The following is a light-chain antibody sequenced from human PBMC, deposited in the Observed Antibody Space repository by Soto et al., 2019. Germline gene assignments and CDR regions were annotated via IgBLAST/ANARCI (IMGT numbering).Light chain of an antibody. CDR2: DAS. CDR1: QSIGRNY. Sequence: EIVLTQSPGTLSVSPGERATLSCRASQSIGRNYLAWYQQKPGQAPRLLIYDASSRASGIPDRFSGSASGTDFTLTISRLKPEDFAVYYCHQYASSPLTFGGGAKVETK. V-gene: IGKV3-20*01. J-gene: IGKJ4*01. CDR3: HQYASSPLT.